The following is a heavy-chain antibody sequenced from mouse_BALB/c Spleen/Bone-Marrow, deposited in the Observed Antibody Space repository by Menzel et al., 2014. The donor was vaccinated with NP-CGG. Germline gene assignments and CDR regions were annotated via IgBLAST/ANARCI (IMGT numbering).Heavy chain of an antibody. Sequence: EVQLVESGGGLVKPGGSLKLSCAASGFTFSDYFMYWVRQTPEKRLEWVATISDGGSSTYYPDSVKGRFTISRDNAKNNLYLQMSSLKSEDIAMYYCARQDYYAGSHRYFDVWGAGTTVTVSS. CDR1: GFTFSDYF. V-gene: IGHV5-4*02. CDR3: ARQDYYAGSHRYFDV. D-gene: IGHD1-1*01. J-gene: IGHJ1*01. CDR2: ISDGGSST.